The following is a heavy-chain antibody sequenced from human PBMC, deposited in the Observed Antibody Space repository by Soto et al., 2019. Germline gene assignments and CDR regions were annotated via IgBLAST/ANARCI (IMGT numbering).Heavy chain of an antibody. CDR2: ISYDGSNK. D-gene: IGHD3-16*02. J-gene: IGHJ3*02. CDR1: GFTFSSYG. V-gene: IGHV3-30*18. Sequence: GGSLRLSCAASGFTFSSYGMHWVRQAPGKGLEWVAVISYDGSNKYYADSVKGRFTISRDNSKNTLYLQMNSLRAEDTAVYYCAKDPPEYYDYIWGSYRSYAFDIWGQGTMVTVSS. CDR3: AKDPPEYYDYIWGSYRSYAFDI.